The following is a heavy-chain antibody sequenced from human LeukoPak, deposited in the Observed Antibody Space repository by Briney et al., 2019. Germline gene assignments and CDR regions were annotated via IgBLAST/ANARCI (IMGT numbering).Heavy chain of an antibody. CDR3: ARRGTSSSWAHFDY. CDR1: GFTSSTYW. D-gene: IGHD6-13*01. J-gene: IGHJ4*02. Sequence: VGSLRLSCAASGFTSSTYWMTWVRQAPGKGREWVAKIKQDGSEKYYVDSVKGRFTISRDNAKNSLYLQMNSLGAEDTAVYYCARRGTSSSWAHFDYWGQGTLVTVSS. V-gene: IGHV3-7*05. CDR2: IKQDGSEK.